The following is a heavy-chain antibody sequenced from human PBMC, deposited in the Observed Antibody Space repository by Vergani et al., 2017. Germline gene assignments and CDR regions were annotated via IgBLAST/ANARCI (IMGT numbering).Heavy chain of an antibody. Sequence: EVQLVESGGGLVQPGGSLRLSCAASGFTFSSYSMNWVRQAPGRGLEWVSYISSSSSTIYYADSVKGRFTISRDNAKNSLYLQMNSLRAEDTAVYYCARDGAAYSSSLDYWGQGTLVTVSS. D-gene: IGHD6-6*01. V-gene: IGHV3-48*04. CDR2: ISSSSSTI. CDR3: ARDGAAYSSSLDY. J-gene: IGHJ4*02. CDR1: GFTFSSYS.